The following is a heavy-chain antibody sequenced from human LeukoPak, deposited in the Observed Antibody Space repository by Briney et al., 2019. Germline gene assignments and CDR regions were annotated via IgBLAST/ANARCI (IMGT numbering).Heavy chain of an antibody. J-gene: IGHJ6*04. CDR2: ISSSGSTI. CDR3: AELGITMIGGV. Sequence: GGSLRLSCAASGFTFSNYWMHWVRHTPGKGLEWVSYISSSGSTIYYADSVKGRFTISRDNAKNSLYLQMNSLRAEDTAVYYCAELGITMIGGVWGKGTTVTVSS. D-gene: IGHD3-10*02. CDR1: GFTFSNYW. V-gene: IGHV3-48*04.